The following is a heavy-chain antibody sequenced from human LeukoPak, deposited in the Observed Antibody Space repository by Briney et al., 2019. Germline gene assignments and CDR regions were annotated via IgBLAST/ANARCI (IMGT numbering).Heavy chain of an antibody. D-gene: IGHD3/OR15-3a*01. CDR2: IKRKGDDGTI. Sequence: GGSLRLSCAASGFSFSNAWMSWVRQAPGKGLEWVGRIKRKGDDGTIDYAAPVKGRLTISRDDSRSTLYLQMNSLKSEDTAVYYCTAGTGRSDFDYWGQGTLVTVSS. V-gene: IGHV3-15*01. CDR3: TAGTGRSDFDY. J-gene: IGHJ4*02. CDR1: GFSFSNAW.